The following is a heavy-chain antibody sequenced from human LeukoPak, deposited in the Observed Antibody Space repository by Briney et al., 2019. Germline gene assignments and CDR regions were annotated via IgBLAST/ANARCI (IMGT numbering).Heavy chain of an antibody. J-gene: IGHJ4*02. CDR3: ARSGPTVEVGYYFDY. Sequence: SVKASCKASGGTFSSYAIIWVRQAPGQGLEWMGGIIPIFGTAYYAQKVQGRVTITADESTSTAYLELSSLRSEDTAVYYCARSGPTVEVGYYFDYWGQGTLVTVSS. CDR1: GGTFSSYA. D-gene: IGHD2-15*01. V-gene: IGHV1-69*13. CDR2: IIPIFGTA.